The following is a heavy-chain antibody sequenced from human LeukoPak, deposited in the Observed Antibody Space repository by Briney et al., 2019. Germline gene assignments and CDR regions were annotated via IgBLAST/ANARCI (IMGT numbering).Heavy chain of an antibody. CDR1: GFTLRSYG. D-gene: IGHD3-22*01. CDR2: ILYDGSNK. J-gene: IGHJ6*03. CDR3: AKGLFGPYYYYYMDV. V-gene: IGHV3-30*02. Sequence: GGSLRLSCAASGFTLRSYGMQGVGQAPGKGREGGAFILYDGSNKYYADSVKGRFTISRDNSKNTLYLQMNSLRAEDTAVYYCAKGLFGPYYYYYMDVWGKGTTVTVSS.